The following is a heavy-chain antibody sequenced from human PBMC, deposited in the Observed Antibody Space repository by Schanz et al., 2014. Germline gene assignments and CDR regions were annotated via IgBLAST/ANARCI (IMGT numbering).Heavy chain of an antibody. D-gene: IGHD6-13*01. J-gene: IGHJ4*02. CDR2: IGGSDGNT. CDR3: ARDRQNIASPATGFDS. Sequence: QVQLVQSGGEVKTPGASVKVSCKASGYTFTRSGISWVRQAPGQGLEWMGWIGGSDGNTNFAQKFQGRVTMTRDTSITTAYMELSSLRSDDTALYYCARDRQNIASPATGFDSWGQGTLVTVSS. CDR1: GYTFTRSG. V-gene: IGHV1-18*01.